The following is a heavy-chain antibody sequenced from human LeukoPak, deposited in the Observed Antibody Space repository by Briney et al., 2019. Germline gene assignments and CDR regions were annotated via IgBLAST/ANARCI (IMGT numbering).Heavy chain of an antibody. CDR3: ATSHNSDFDY. V-gene: IGHV4-30-2*01. J-gene: IGHJ4*02. Sequence: SETLSLTCAVSGGSISSGGYSWSWIRQPPGKGLEWIRYIYHSGSTYYNPSLKSRVTISVDRSKNQFSLKLSSVTAADTAVYYCATSHNSDFDYWGQGTLVTVSS. CDR1: GGSISSGGYS. D-gene: IGHD2/OR15-2a*01. CDR2: IYHSGST.